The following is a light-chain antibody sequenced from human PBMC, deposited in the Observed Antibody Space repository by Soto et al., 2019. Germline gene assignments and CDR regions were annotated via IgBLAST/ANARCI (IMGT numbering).Light chain of an antibody. CDR1: QSVSTNY. Sequence: EIELKQSPGTLSLSPGERATLSCRASQSVSTNYLAWYQQKPGQAPRLLIYGASSRATGIPDRFSGSGSGTDFTLTISRLEHEVFAVYCYQQRSYSPFTFGQGTKVDIK. J-gene: IGKJ3*01. CDR3: QQRSYSPFT. CDR2: GAS. V-gene: IGKV3D-20*02.